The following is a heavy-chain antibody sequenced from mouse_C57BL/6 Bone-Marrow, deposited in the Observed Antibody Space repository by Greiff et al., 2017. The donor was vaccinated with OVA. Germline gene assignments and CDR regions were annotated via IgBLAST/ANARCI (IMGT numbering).Heavy chain of an antibody. Sequence: VQLQESGAELARPGASVKLSCKASGYTFTSYGISWVKQRTGQGLEWIGEIYPRSGNTYYNEKFKGKATLTADKSSSTAYMELRSLTSEDSAVYFCARRIYYGRAWFAYWGQGTLVTVSA. D-gene: IGHD1-1*01. V-gene: IGHV1-81*01. J-gene: IGHJ3*01. CDR3: ARRIYYGRAWFAY. CDR1: GYTFTSYG. CDR2: IYPRSGNT.